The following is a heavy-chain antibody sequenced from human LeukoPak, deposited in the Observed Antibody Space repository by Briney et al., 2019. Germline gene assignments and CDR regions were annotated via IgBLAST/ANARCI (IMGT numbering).Heavy chain of an antibody. CDR1: GGSISSSY. CDR3: ARVFGSGWYFDY. Sequence: SETLSLTCTVSGGSISSSYWSWIRQPPGKGLEWIGRIYYSGSTNYNPPLKSRVTISLDTSKNLFSLKLSSVTAADTAVYYCARVFGSGWYFDYWGQGTLVTVSS. D-gene: IGHD6-19*01. J-gene: IGHJ4*02. V-gene: IGHV4-59*01. CDR2: IYYSGST.